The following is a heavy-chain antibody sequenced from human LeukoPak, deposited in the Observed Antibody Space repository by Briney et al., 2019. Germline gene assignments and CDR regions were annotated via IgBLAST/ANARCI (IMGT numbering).Heavy chain of an antibody. Sequence: ASVKVSCKASGYTFTSYYMHWVRQAPGQGLEWMGIINPSSGDTSYAQSFLGRVSMTRDTSTSTVYMELSSLRSEDTAVYYCARYYPSYYFDYWGQGTLVTASS. CDR1: GYTFTSYY. CDR2: INPSSGDT. D-gene: IGHD3-16*01. V-gene: IGHV1-46*03. CDR3: ARYYPSYYFDY. J-gene: IGHJ4*02.